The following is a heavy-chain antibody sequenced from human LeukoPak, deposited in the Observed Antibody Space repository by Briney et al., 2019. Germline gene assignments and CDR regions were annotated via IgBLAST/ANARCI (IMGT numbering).Heavy chain of an antibody. J-gene: IGHJ4*02. CDR1: GFTFSSYA. V-gene: IGHV3-30*14. CDR2: ISYDGSNK. Sequence: GGSLRLSCAASGFTFSSYAMHWVRQAPGKGLEWVAVISYDGSNKYYADSVKGRFTISRDSSKNTLYLQMNSLRAEDTAVYYCARGFARGFDYWGQGTLVTVSS. D-gene: IGHD6-6*01. CDR3: ARGFARGFDY.